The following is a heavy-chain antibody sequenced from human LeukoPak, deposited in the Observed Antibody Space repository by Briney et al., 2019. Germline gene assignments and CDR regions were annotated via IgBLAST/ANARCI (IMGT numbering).Heavy chain of an antibody. Sequence: PGGSLRLSCAASGFTFTTYAMHWVRQAPGKGLEWVAVISNDGSNKYYADSVKGRFTISRDNSKNTLYLQMNCLRPEDTAVYHCARDRGGYCSGGSCPDAFDIWGQGTMVTVSS. D-gene: IGHD2-15*01. CDR1: GFTFTTYA. CDR2: ISNDGSNK. CDR3: ARDRGGYCSGGSCPDAFDI. J-gene: IGHJ3*02. V-gene: IGHV3-30*04.